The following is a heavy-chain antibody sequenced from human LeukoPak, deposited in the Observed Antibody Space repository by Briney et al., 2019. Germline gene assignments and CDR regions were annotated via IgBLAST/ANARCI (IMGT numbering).Heavy chain of an antibody. V-gene: IGHV4-39*01. D-gene: IGHD4-17*01. CDR3: ARHGGATTGRWFDP. Sequence: SETLSLTCTVSGGSISTASYYWGWIRQPPGKGLEWIGSIYYSGRTYYNPSLKSRVTISVDTSKNQFSLKLTSVTAADTAVYYCARHGGATTGRWFDPWGQGTLVTVSS. CDR1: GGSISTASYY. CDR2: IYYSGRT. J-gene: IGHJ5*02.